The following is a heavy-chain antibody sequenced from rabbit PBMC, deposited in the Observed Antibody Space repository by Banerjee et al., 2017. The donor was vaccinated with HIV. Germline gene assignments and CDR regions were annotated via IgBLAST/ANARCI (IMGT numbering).Heavy chain of an antibody. D-gene: IGHD8-1*01. CDR2: IYGGSGSA. CDR3: ARRGGTNYNMMNL. J-gene: IGHJ4*01. Sequence: QEQLVESGGGLVQPEGSLTLTCTASGFSFSSSYYMCWVRQAPGKGLEWIGCIYGGSGSAYYASWAKGRFTISKTSSTTVTLQMTSLTAADTATYFCARRGGTNYNMMNLWGQGTLVTVS. CDR1: GFSFSSSYY. V-gene: IGHV1S45*01.